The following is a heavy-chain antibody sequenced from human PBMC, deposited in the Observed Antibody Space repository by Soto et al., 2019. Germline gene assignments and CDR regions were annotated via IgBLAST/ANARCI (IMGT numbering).Heavy chain of an antibody. CDR2: INPNSGGT. CDR1: GYTFTGYY. D-gene: IGHD1-26*01. V-gene: IGHV1-2*04. CDR3: ARDPLAVGQHETLYYYYYGMDV. Sequence: GASVKVSCKASGYTFTGYYMHWVRQAPGQGLEWIGWINPNSGGTNYAQKFQGWVTMTRDTSISTAYMEMNSLRAEDTAVYYCARDPLAVGQHETLYYYYYGMDVWGQGTTVTVSS. J-gene: IGHJ6*02.